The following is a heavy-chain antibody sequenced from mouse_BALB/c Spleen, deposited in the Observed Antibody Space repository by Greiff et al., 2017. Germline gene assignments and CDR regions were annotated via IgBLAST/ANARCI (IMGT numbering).Heavy chain of an antibody. CDR3: ARDSPYGYVDY. V-gene: IGHV5-4*02. CDR1: GFTFSDYY. Sequence: EVQGVESGGGLVKPGGSLKLSCAASGFTFSDYYMYWVRQTPEKRLEWVATISDGGSYTYYPDSVKGRFTISRDNAKNKLYLQMSSLKSEDTAMYYCARDSPYGYVDYWGQGTTLTVSS. D-gene: IGHD2-2*01. CDR2: ISDGGSYT. J-gene: IGHJ2*01.